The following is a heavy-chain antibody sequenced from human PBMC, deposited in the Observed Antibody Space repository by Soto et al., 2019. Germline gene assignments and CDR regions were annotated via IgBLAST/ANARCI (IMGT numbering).Heavy chain of an antibody. J-gene: IGHJ6*02. D-gene: IGHD6-6*01. V-gene: IGHV4-31*03. CDR2: IYSNGDT. CDR1: GGSMNNGGYY. CDR3: ARRGGSSSRYYYYALDV. Sequence: SETLSLTCSVSGGSMNNGGYYWSWIRQLPGKGLEWIGYIYSNGDTYYNPSLKSRLTISVDTSKNQFSLNLTSVTAADTAVYYCARRGGSSSRYYYYALDVWGQGTTVTVSS.